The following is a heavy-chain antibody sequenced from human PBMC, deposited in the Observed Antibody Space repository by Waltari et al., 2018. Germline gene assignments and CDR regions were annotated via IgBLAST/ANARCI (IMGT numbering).Heavy chain of an antibody. J-gene: IGHJ4*02. V-gene: IGHV1-24*01. CDR2: FDPEDGGT. CDR1: GYTLTELS. D-gene: IGHD2-15*01. CDR3: ATGPPKCSGGSCYYYFDY. Sequence: QVQLVQSGAEVKKPGASVKVSCKVSGYTLTELSMHWVRQAPGKGLEWMGGFDPEDGGTIYAQKFQGRVTMTEDTSTDTAYMELSSLRSEDTAVYYCATGPPKCSGGSCYYYFDYWGQGTLVTVSS.